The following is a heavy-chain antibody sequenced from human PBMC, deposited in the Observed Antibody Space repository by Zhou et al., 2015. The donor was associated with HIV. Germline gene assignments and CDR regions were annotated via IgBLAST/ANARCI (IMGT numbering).Heavy chain of an antibody. CDR2: ISWNSGSI. V-gene: IGHV3-9*01. Sequence: EVQLVESGGGLVQPGRSLRLSCAASGFTFDDYAMHWVRQAPGKGLEWVSGISWNSGSIGYADSVKGRFTISRDNAKNSLYLQMNSLRAEDTALYYCAKDFGSYGSGSYWDYFDYWGQGTLVTVSS. J-gene: IGHJ4*02. CDR1: GFTFDDYA. CDR3: AKDFGSYGSGSYWDYFDY. D-gene: IGHD3-10*01.